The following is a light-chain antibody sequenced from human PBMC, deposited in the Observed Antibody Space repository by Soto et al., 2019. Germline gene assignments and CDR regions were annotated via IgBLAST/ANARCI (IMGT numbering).Light chain of an antibody. CDR1: QKINNY. CDR2: GAS. J-gene: IGKJ5*01. CDR3: EQTYSTPVT. Sequence: DIQMTQSPSSLSASVGDRVTVTCRTSQKINNYLNWYQQKPGKAPKLLIYGASSVQSGVPLRFSGSRSGTEFTLTISSLQPEDFAIYYCEQTYSTPVTFGQGTRLEVK. V-gene: IGKV1-39*01.